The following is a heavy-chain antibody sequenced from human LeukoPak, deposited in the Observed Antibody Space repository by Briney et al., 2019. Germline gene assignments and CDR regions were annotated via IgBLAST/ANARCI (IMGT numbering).Heavy chain of an antibody. V-gene: IGHV3-30*04. J-gene: IGHJ4*02. CDR1: GFTFSSYA. Sequence: GGSLRLSCAASGFTFSSYAMHCVRQAPGKGLEWVAVISYDGSHKYYADSVKGRFTISRDNSKNTLYLQMNSLRAEDTAVYYCARDLYGSGSSTFDYWGQGTLVTVSS. D-gene: IGHD3-10*01. CDR3: ARDLYGSGSSTFDY. CDR2: ISYDGSHK.